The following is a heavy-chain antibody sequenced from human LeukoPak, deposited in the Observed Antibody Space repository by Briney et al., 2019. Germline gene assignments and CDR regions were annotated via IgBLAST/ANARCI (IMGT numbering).Heavy chain of an antibody. Sequence: SETLSLTCTVSGYSISSGYYWGWIRQPPGKGLEWVGSIYYSGSTYYNPSLKSRVTISVDTSKNQFSLKLTSVTAADAAIYYCARGPNSTGWYPHWGQGTLVTVSS. J-gene: IGHJ4*02. D-gene: IGHD6-19*01. CDR1: GYSISSGYY. CDR2: IYYSGST. V-gene: IGHV4-38-2*02. CDR3: ARGPNSTGWYPH.